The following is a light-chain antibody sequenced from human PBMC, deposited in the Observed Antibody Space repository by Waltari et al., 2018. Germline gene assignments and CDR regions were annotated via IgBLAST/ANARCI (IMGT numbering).Light chain of an antibody. Sequence: QSAVTQPVSVSGSPGQSITLSCAGSSSDIGAFKYVPWYQQPPGDAPNVIICHVSERPSGVSNSFSGSKSGNTASLTISGLQTEDEADYYCTAHGPGSATIFGTGTRVSVL. CDR1: SSDIGAFKY. CDR2: HVS. J-gene: IGLJ1*01. CDR3: TAHGPGSATI. V-gene: IGLV2-14*03.